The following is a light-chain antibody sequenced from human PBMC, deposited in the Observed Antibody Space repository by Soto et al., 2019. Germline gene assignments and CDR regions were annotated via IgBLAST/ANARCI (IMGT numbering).Light chain of an antibody. Sequence: EIVLTQSPGTLSLSPGERATLSCRDSESVTSRYLAWYHQKPGQAPRLLIYGASSRATGIPDRFSGSGSGTDFTLTISRLEPEDFVVYYCQQYGSSPLTFGGGTKVEIK. CDR2: GAS. V-gene: IGKV3-20*01. J-gene: IGKJ4*01. CDR1: ESVTSRY. CDR3: QQYGSSPLT.